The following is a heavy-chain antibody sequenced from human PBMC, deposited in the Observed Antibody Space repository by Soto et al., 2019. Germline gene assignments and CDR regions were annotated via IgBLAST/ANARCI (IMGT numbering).Heavy chain of an antibody. Sequence: TLSLTCTVSGDSISSRDHYWSWIRQPPGKGLEWIGYIYFSGSIYSSPSLKSRVTTSVDTSQNQFSLKVTSVTAADTAVYYCARARIHCTSASCYTEFDSWGQGILVTVSA. J-gene: IGHJ4*02. D-gene: IGHD2-2*02. CDR1: GDSISSRDHY. CDR3: ARARIHCTSASCYTEFDS. CDR2: IYFSGSI. V-gene: IGHV4-30-4*01.